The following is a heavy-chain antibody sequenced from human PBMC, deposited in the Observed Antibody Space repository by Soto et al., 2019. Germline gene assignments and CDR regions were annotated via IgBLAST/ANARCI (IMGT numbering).Heavy chain of an antibody. D-gene: IGHD1-26*01. Sequence: SETLPLTCAVYGGSFSGYYWIWIRQPPGKGLEWIGEIYYSGSTYYNPSLKSRVTISVDTSKNQFSLKLSSVTAADTAVYYCATQEVGGSYVYTFDPWGQGTLVTVSS. CDR3: ATQEVGGSYVYTFDP. CDR2: IYYSGST. J-gene: IGHJ5*02. CDR1: GGSFSGYY. V-gene: IGHV4-34*01.